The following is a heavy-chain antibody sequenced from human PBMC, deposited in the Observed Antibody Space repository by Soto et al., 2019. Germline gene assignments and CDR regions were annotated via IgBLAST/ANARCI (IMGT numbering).Heavy chain of an antibody. J-gene: IGHJ4*02. CDR2: IKDGGVT. CDR3: ARGQEGIVATH. D-gene: IGHD5-12*01. CDR1: GGSLTGYY. Sequence: QVHLQQWGAGLLKPSETLSLTCAVNGGSLTGYYWSWIRQPPGKGLEWIGEIKDGGVTNYSPSLKGXXTXSXXTSKHQFALKLNSVTAADTAVYYCARGQEGIVATHWDQGTLVTVSS. V-gene: IGHV4-34*01.